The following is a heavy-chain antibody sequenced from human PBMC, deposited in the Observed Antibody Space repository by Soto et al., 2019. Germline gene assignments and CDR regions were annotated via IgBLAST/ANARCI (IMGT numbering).Heavy chain of an antibody. CDR3: ARLAYSGYLQT. Sequence: SETLSLTCSFSDSSISSGYYWGWIRQPPGKGLEWIASIYYSGATYYNPSLQSRVTISVDTSNNRFSLTLSSLTAADTAVYFCARLAYSGYLQTWGQGSLVTVSS. V-gene: IGHV4-38-2*01. J-gene: IGHJ1*01. CDR1: DSSISSGYY. CDR2: IYYSGAT. D-gene: IGHD1-26*01.